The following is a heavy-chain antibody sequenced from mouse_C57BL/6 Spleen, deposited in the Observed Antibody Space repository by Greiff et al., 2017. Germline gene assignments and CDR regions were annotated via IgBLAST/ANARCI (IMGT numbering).Heavy chain of an antibody. V-gene: IGHV1-54*01. Sequence: QVQLQQSGAELVRPGTSVKVSCKASGYAFTNYLIEWVKQRPGQGLEWIGVINPGGGGTNYNEKFKGKATLTADKSSSTAYMQLSSLTSEDSAVYFCAVYYGMRDFDYWGQGTTLTVSS. CDR3: AVYYGMRDFDY. D-gene: IGHD2-1*01. CDR1: GYAFTNYL. CDR2: INPGGGGT. J-gene: IGHJ2*01.